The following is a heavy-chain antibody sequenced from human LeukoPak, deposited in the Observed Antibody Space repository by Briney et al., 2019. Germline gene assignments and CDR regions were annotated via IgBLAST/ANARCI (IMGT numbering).Heavy chain of an antibody. CDR2: INPNSGGT. V-gene: IGHV1-2*02. D-gene: IGHD3-3*01. Sequence: ASVKVSCTASGYTFTGYYMHWVRQAPGQGLEWMGWINPNSGGTNYAQKFQGRVTMTRDTSISTAYMELSRLRSDDTAVYYCARGGGYYFNDIDYWGQGTLVTVSS. CDR3: ARGGGYYFNDIDY. CDR1: GYTFTGYY. J-gene: IGHJ4*02.